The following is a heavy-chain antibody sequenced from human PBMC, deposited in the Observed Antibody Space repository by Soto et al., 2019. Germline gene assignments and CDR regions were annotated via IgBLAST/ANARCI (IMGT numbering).Heavy chain of an antibody. V-gene: IGHV3-7*01. CDR3: ARARRGSSLSYFDY. CDR1: GFTFSRYW. CDR2: IKQDGSEK. Sequence: EVQLVESGGGLVQPGGSLRLSCAASGFTFSRYWMSWVRQAPGKGLEWVANIKQDGSEKYYVDSVKGRFTISRDNAKNSLYLQMNSLGDEDTAVYYCARARRGSSLSYFDYWGQGTLVTVSS. D-gene: IGHD6-13*01. J-gene: IGHJ4*02.